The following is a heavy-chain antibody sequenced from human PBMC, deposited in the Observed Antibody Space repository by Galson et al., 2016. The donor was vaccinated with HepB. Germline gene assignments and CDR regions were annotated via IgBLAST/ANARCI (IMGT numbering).Heavy chain of an antibody. V-gene: IGHV4-31*03. CDR3: ARIWSGEKYYVDD. J-gene: IGHJ4*02. Sequence: TLSLTCTVSGGSIIYGGFYWSWIRQPPGKGLEWLGYIYYSGTTYYHPSLKTRVSISVDTSKNQFSLRLSYVTAADTAVYYCARIWSGEKYYVDDWAQGTLVTVSS. CDR2: IYYSGTT. CDR1: GGSIIYGGFY. D-gene: IGHD3-3*01.